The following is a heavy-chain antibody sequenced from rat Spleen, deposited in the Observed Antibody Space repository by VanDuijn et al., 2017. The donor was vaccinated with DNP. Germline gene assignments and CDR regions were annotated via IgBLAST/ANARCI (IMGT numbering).Heavy chain of an antibody. CDR3: TTGATRV. D-gene: IGHD1-4*01. V-gene: IGHV5-20*01. CDR2: ISYDGGSA. CDR1: GFTFSDYY. J-gene: IGHJ3*01. Sequence: EVQLVESGGGLVQPGRSLKLSCAASGFTFSDYYMAWVRQAPTKGLEWVAYISYDGGSAYNGDSVKGRFTISRDNAKSTLYLQMDSLRSEDTATYYCTTGATRVWGQGTLVTVSS.